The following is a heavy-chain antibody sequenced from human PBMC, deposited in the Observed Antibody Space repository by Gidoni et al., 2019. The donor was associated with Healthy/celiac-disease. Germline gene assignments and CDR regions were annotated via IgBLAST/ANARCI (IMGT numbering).Heavy chain of an antibody. V-gene: IGHV1-69*06. Sequence: QVPLVQSGAAVKKPGSSVKVSCKASGGTFSRYATSWVRQAPGQGFDGVGGIIPIFGTANYAQKFQGRVTISADKSTSTAYMELSSLRAEDTAVYYCAREGTTVTPNDAFDIWGQGTMVTVSS. J-gene: IGHJ3*02. CDR3: AREGTTVTPNDAFDI. D-gene: IGHD4-17*01. CDR2: IIPIFGTA. CDR1: GGTFSRYA.